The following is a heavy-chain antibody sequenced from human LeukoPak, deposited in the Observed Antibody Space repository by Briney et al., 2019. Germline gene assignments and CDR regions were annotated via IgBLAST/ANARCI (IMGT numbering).Heavy chain of an antibody. Sequence: GGSLRLSCAASRFTFGSYWMTWVRQAPGKGLEWVANIKPDGGEKYYVDSVKGRFTISRDNAKNSLYLHMNSLRGDDTAVYYCGRVASNYDFDYWGQGTLVTVSS. CDR3: GRVASNYDFDY. D-gene: IGHD4-11*01. CDR1: RFTFGSYW. V-gene: IGHV3-7*01. CDR2: IKPDGGEK. J-gene: IGHJ4*02.